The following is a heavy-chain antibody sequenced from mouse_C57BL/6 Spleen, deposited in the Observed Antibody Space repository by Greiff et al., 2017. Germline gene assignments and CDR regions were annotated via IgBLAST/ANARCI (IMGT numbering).Heavy chain of an antibody. CDR2: INPYNGGT. D-gene: IGHD1-1*01. CDR3: ARRGITTVLGY. V-gene: IGHV1-19*01. CDR1: GYTFTDYY. J-gene: IGHJ2*01. Sequence: EVQVVESGPVLVKPGASVKMSCKASGYTFTDYYMNWVKQSHGKSLEWIGVINPYNGGTSYNQKFKGKATLTVDKSSSTAYMELNSLTSEDSAVYYCARRGITTVLGYWGQGTTLTVAS.